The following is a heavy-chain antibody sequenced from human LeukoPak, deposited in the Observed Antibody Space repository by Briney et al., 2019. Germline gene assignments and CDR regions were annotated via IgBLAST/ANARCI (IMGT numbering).Heavy chain of an antibody. CDR3: ARDRLGYCSSTSCYSGAFDI. CDR1: GFTFSSYS. CDR2: ISSSSSYI. Sequence: GGSLRLSCAASGFTFSSYSMNWVRRAPGKGLEWVSSISSSSSYIYYADSVKGRFTISRDNAKNSLYLQMNSLRAEDTAVYYCARDRLGYCSSTSCYSGAFDIWGQGTMVTVSS. D-gene: IGHD2-2*02. J-gene: IGHJ3*02. V-gene: IGHV3-21*01.